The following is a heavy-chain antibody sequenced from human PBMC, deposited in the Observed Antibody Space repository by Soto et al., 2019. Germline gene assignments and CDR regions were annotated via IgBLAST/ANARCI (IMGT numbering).Heavy chain of an antibody. Sequence: QVQLVESGGGVVQPGRSLRLSCAASGFTFSSYGMHWVRQAPGKGLEWVAVISYDGSNKYYADSVKGRFTISRDNSKNTLYLQMNSLRAEDTAVYYCAKGEQWLVTYYYYGMDVWGQGTTVTVSS. J-gene: IGHJ6*02. D-gene: IGHD6-19*01. CDR1: GFTFSSYG. V-gene: IGHV3-30*18. CDR2: ISYDGSNK. CDR3: AKGEQWLVTYYYYGMDV.